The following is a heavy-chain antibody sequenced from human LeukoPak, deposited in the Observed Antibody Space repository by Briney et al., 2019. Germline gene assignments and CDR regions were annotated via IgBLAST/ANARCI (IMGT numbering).Heavy chain of an antibody. CDR1: GFIFSTYD. CDR2: IYSGGGT. V-gene: IGHV3-53*01. J-gene: IGHJ3*02. D-gene: IGHD3-22*01. Sequence: GGSLRLSCAASGFIFSTYDMSWVRQAPGKGLEWVSVIYSGGGTYYANSVKGRFTISRDNSKNTLYLQMNSLRAEDTAVYYCARGGHYYDSSGYYHDAFDIWGQGTTVTVSS. CDR3: ARGGHYYDSSGYYHDAFDI.